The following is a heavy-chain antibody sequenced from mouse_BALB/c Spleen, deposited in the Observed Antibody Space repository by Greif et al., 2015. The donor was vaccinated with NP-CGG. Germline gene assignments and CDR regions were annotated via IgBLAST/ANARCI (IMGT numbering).Heavy chain of an antibody. CDR2: IDPANGNT. J-gene: IGHJ4*01. CDR3: ARIYYGYGYAMDY. Sequence: EVKLVESGAELVKPGASVKLSCTASGFNIKDTYMHWVKQRPEQGLEWIGRIDPANGNTKYDPKFQGKATITADTSSNTAYLQLSSLTSEDTAVYYCARIYYGYGYAMDYWGQGTSVTVSS. V-gene: IGHV14-3*02. D-gene: IGHD2-2*01. CDR1: GFNIKDTY.